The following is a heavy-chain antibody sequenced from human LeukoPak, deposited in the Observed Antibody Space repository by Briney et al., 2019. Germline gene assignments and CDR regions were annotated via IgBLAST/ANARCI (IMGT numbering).Heavy chain of an antibody. J-gene: IGHJ4*02. CDR3: AKAPGRVSYSSGWSYYFDY. V-gene: IGHV3-23*01. CDR2: ISGSGDNT. D-gene: IGHD6-19*01. Sequence: GGSLRLFCAASGFTFSSHGMSWVRQAPGKGLEWVSTISGSGDNTYYADSVKGRFTISRDNSKNTLYLQMNSLRAEDTAVYYCAKAPGRVSYSSGWSYYFDYWGQGTLVTVSS. CDR1: GFTFSSHG.